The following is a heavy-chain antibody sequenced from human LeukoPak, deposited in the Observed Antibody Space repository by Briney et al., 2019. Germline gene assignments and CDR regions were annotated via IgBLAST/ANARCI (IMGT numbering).Heavy chain of an antibody. Sequence: GGSLRLSCAASGFTFSDYYMNWIRQAPGRGLEGISYISSDGNTIYYADSVKGRFTISRDNAKNSLYLQMNSLRAEDTAVYYCARGTTTAQRLDAFDIWGQGTMVTVSS. D-gene: IGHD4-17*01. CDR2: ISSDGNTI. V-gene: IGHV3-11*04. J-gene: IGHJ3*02. CDR3: ARGTTTAQRLDAFDI. CDR1: GFTFSDYY.